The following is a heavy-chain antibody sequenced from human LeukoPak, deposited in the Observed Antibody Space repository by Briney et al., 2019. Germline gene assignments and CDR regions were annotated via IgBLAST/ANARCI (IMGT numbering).Heavy chain of an antibody. V-gene: IGHV4-59*01. Sequence: PSETLSLTCTVSGGSISSYYWSWIRQPPGKGLEWIGYIYYSGSTNYNPSLKSRVTISVDTSKNQFSLKLSSVTAADTAVYYCASHLQRWPFDYWGQGTLVTVSS. J-gene: IGHJ4*02. CDR3: ASHLQRWPFDY. CDR2: IYYSGST. D-gene: IGHD4-23*01. CDR1: GGSISSYY.